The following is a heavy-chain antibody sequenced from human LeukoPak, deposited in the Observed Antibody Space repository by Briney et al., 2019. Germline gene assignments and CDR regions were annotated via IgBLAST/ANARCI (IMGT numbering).Heavy chain of an antibody. V-gene: IGHV4-31*03. CDR1: GGSISSGGYY. CDR3: ARARRYCSSTSCETITFDY. Sequence: SETLSLTCTVSGGSISSGGYYWSWIRQHPGKGLEWIGYIYYSGSTYYNPSLKSRVTISVDTSKNQFSLKLSSVTAADTAVYYCARARRYCSSTSCETITFDYWGQGTLVTVSS. CDR2: IYYSGST. J-gene: IGHJ4*02. D-gene: IGHD2-2*01.